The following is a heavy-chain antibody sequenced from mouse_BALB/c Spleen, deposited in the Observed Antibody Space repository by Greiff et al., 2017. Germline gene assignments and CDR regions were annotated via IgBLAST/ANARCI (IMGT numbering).Heavy chain of an antibody. CDR2: ISSGGSYT. CDR1: GFTFSSYA. Sequence: EVQLVESGGGLVKPGGSLKLSCAASGFTFSSYAMSWVRQSPEKRLEWVAEISSGGSYTYYPDTVTGRFTISRDNAKNTLYLEMSSLRSEDTAMYYCARYDSPAYWGQGTLVTVSA. D-gene: IGHD2-4*01. CDR3: ARYDSPAY. V-gene: IGHV5-9-4*01. J-gene: IGHJ3*01.